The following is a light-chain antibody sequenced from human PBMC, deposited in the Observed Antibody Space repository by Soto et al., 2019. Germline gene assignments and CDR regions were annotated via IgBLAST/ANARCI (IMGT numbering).Light chain of an antibody. CDR2: ENN. CDR3: QSYDSSLSGYV. CDR1: SSNIGAGYE. V-gene: IGLV1-40*01. Sequence: QSVLTQPPSVSAAPGQRVTIPCAGSSSNIGAGYEAHWYQQVPGTAPKLLIYENNNRPSGVPDRFSGSKSGTSASLAITGLQAEDEAEYYCQSYDSSLSGYVFGTGTKLTVL. J-gene: IGLJ1*01.